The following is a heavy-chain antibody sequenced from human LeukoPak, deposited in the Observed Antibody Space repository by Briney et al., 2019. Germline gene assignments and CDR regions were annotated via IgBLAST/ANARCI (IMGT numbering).Heavy chain of an antibody. CDR3: ARDNDILTGYPDY. V-gene: IGHV1-18*01. CDR1: GYTFSSYG. J-gene: IGHJ4*02. CDR2: ISGYNGNT. Sequence: ASVKVSCKASGYTFSSYGISWVRQAPGQGLEWMEWISGYNGNTKYAQKLQGRVTMTTDTSTSIVYMELRSLRSDDTAVYYCARDNDILTGYPDYWGQGTLVSVSS. D-gene: IGHD3-9*01.